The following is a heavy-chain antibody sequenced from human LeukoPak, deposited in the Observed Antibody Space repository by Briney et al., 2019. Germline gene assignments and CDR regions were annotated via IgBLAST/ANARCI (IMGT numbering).Heavy chain of an antibody. CDR3: ASGSGSYRTPYYYMDV. V-gene: IGHV4-34*01. Sequence: PSETLSLTCAVYGGSFSGYYWSWIRQPPGKGLEWIGEINHSGSTNYNPSLKSRVTISVDTSKNQFSLKLSSATAADTAVYYCASGSGSYRTPYYYMDVWGTGTTVTVSS. CDR1: GGSFSGYY. J-gene: IGHJ6*03. CDR2: INHSGST. D-gene: IGHD3-10*01.